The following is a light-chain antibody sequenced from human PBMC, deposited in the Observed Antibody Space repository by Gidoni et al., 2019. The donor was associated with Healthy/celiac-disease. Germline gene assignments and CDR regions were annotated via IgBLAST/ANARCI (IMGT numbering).Light chain of an antibody. J-gene: IGKJ1*01. V-gene: IGKV1-5*03. CDR2: KAS. Sequence: DIQMTQSPSTLSASVGDRVTITCRASQSISSWLSWYQQKPGKAPKLLIYKASSLESGFPSRFSCSGSGTEFTLTIRSLQPDDFATYYCQQYHSLWTFGQGTKVEIK. CDR3: QQYHSLWT. CDR1: QSISSW.